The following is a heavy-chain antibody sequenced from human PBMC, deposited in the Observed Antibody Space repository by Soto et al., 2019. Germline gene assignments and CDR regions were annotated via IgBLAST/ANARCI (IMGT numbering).Heavy chain of an antibody. CDR3: VRPNFGALTHVDF. J-gene: IGHJ4*02. CDR1: GYTFTNYW. CDR2: IFPGDSDT. D-gene: IGHD3-16*01. V-gene: IGHV5-51*01. Sequence: GESLKISCKAIGYTFTNYWIGWVRQTPGQGLEWMGIIFPGDSDTRYNPSFEGQVTVSADESISTAYLQWNTLKASDTAMYYCVRPNFGALTHVDFWGQGTLVTVSS.